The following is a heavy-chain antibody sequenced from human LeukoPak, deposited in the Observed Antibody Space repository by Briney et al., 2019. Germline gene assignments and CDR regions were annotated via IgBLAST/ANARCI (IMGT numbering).Heavy chain of an antibody. J-gene: IGHJ5*02. CDR3: ARELSRVLMVYAILGYNWFDP. Sequence: ASVKVSCKASGYTFTGYYMHWVRQAPGQGLEWMGWINPNSGGTNYAQKFQGRVTMTRDTSISTAYMELSRLRSDDTAVYYCARELSRVLMVYAILGYNWFDPWGQGTLVTVSS. D-gene: IGHD2-8*01. CDR1: GYTFTGYY. V-gene: IGHV1-2*02. CDR2: INPNSGGT.